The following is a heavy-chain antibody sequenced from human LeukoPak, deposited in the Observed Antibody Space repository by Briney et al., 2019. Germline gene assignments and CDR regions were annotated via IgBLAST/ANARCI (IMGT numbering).Heavy chain of an antibody. CDR2: IRGDGGTT. V-gene: IGHV3-43*02. J-gene: IGHJ6*02. CDR3: ARDFDYYYDSSGYSYYYYYYGMDV. D-gene: IGHD3-22*01. CDR1: GFTFEDYV. Sequence: GGSLRLSCAASGFTFEDYVMHWVRQAPGKGLEWVSLIRGDGGTTYYADSVKGRFTISRDNAKNSLYLQMNSLRAEDTAVYYCARDFDYYYDSSGYSYYYYYYGMDVWGQGTTVTVSS.